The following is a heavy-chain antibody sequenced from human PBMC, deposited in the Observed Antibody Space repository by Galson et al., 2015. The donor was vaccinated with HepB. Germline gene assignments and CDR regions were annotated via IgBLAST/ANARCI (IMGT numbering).Heavy chain of an antibody. V-gene: IGHV3-74*01. CDR2: INSDASGT. Sequence: SLRLSCAASGFTFSNHWMLWVRQVPGKGLVWVSRINSDASGTSYADFVKGRFTDSRDNAKNALYLQMNGLRAEDTAVYYCARGDLVAAVGDYWGQGTLVTVSS. CDR1: GFTFSNHW. CDR3: ARGDLVAAVGDY. D-gene: IGHD2-15*01. J-gene: IGHJ4*02.